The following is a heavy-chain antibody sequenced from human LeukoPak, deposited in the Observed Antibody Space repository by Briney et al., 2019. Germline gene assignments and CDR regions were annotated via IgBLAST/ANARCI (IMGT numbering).Heavy chain of an antibody. D-gene: IGHD2-8*02. J-gene: IGHJ4*02. Sequence: GGSLRLACGASGFTFSSYWMTWVRQAPGKGLEWVANIKQDGSETYYVDSLNGRITISRDNAKNSLYLQINGLRAEDTAVYYCARFSSTTAWCFDCWGQGTLVAVSS. CDR2: IKQDGSET. V-gene: IGHV3-7*03. CDR1: GFTFSSYW. CDR3: ARFSSTTAWCFDC.